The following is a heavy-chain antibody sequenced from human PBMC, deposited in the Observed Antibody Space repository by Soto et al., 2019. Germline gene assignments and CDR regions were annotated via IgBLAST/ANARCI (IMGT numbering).Heavy chain of an antibody. CDR3: ARDLYDYVWGSYLPYFDY. V-gene: IGHV3-33*01. CDR2: IWFDGSNK. CDR1: GFTFSNYG. J-gene: IGHJ4*02. Sequence: QPVGSLRLSCAASGFTFSNYGMHWVRQAPGKGLEWVAVIWFDGSNKYYADSVKGRFTISRDNSKNTLYLQMNSLRAEDTAVYYCARDLYDYVWGSYLPYFDYWGQGTLVTVSS. D-gene: IGHD3-16*02.